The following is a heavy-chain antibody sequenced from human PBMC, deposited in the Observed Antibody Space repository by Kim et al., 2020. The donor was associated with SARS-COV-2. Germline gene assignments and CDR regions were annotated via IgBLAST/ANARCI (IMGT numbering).Heavy chain of an antibody. D-gene: IGHD3-10*01. J-gene: IGHJ6*02. CDR3: ARRPYGSGGADV. Sequence: ESAASVKGRFTISRDDSKNSLYLQINSLKTEDTAIYYCARRPYGSGGADVWGQGTTVTVSS. V-gene: IGHV3-72*01.